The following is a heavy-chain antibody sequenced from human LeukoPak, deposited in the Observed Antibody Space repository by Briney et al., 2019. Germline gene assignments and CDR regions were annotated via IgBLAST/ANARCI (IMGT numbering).Heavy chain of an antibody. J-gene: IGHJ4*02. D-gene: IGHD6-25*01. CDR3: VRGLGF. V-gene: IGHV3-48*01. CDR1: GFTFSSYD. Sequence: PGGSLRLSCAGSGFTFSSYDMNWVRQAPGKGLEWLAYIGTSSRTIYYADSVKGRFTISRDNAKNSLYLQMNTLRAEDTAVYYCVRGLGFWGQGTLVTVSS. CDR2: IGTSSRTI.